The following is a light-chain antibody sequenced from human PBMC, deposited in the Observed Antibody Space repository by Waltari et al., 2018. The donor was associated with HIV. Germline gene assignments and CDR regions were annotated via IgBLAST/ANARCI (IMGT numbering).Light chain of an antibody. V-gene: IGKV4-1*01. CDR2: WAS. CDR1: QSVLSSSSSKNC. CDR3: QQYYSLPFT. J-gene: IGKJ3*01. Sequence: DIVMTQSPVSLVVTLGERATINCTSSQSVLSSSSSKNCLAWYHQKPGQSPKLLIYWASTRESEVPDRFSGGGSGTDFTLTISSLQSEYVAVYYCQQYYSLPFTFGPGTKVDIK.